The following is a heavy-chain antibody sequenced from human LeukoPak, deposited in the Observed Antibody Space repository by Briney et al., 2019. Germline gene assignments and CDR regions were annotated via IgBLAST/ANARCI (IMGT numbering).Heavy chain of an antibody. CDR3: ARTGDGGMKN. CDR2: IYTSGST. Sequence: SETLSLTCTVSGGSISGYYWSWIRQPPGKGLEWIGYIYTSGSTNYNPSLKSRVTISVDTSKNQFSLKLSSVTAADTAVYYCARTGDGGMKNWGQGTLVTVSS. J-gene: IGHJ4*02. D-gene: IGHD4-23*01. V-gene: IGHV4-4*09. CDR1: GGSISGYY.